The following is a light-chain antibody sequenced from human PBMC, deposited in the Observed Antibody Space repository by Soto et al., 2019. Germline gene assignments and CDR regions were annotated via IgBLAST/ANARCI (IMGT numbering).Light chain of an antibody. V-gene: IGLV1-47*01. CDR1: SSNVGDNL. J-gene: IGLJ3*02. CDR2: RNN. Sequence: QSVVTQPPSLSGTPGQRVTISCSGSSSNVGDNLVYWYRQVPGTAPKLLIYRNNQRPSGVPDRFSGSQSGASASLAISGLRSEDEADYYCATWDDRLRRPVSGGGTKVTVL. CDR3: ATWDDRLRRPV.